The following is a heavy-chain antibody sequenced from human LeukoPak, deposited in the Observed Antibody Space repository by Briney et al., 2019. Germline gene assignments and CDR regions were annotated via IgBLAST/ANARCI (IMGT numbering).Heavy chain of an antibody. J-gene: IGHJ5*02. CDR3: IRDFRSADL. CDR1: GGSISSSNW. CDR2: IYVDGRTT. V-gene: IGHV3-74*01. Sequence: ETLSPTCAVSGGSISSSNWWSWVRQPPGKGLVWVSRIYVDGRTTNYADSVKGRFTISRDNAKNTVYLEMNSLSVEDTATYYCIRDFRSADLWGQGTLVTVTS.